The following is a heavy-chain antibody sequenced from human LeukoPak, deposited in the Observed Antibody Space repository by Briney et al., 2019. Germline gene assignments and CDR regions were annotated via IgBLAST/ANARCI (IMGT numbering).Heavy chain of an antibody. J-gene: IGHJ4*02. Sequence: SETLSLTCTVSGGSISSSSYYWGWIRQPPGKGLEWIGTIYYSGSTYYNPSLKSRVTISVDTSKNQFSLKLSSVTAADTAVYYCARVNLPYYYDSSGYYYSFDYWGQGTLVTVSS. D-gene: IGHD3-22*01. V-gene: IGHV4-39*07. CDR3: ARVNLPYYYDSSGYYYSFDY. CDR2: IYYSGST. CDR1: GGSISSSSYY.